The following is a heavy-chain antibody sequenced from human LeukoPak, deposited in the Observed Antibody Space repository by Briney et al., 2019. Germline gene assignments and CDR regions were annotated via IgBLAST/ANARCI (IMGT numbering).Heavy chain of an antibody. J-gene: IGHJ3*02. Sequence: GESLKISCKSSGYSFTSYWIGWVRQMPGKGLEWMGIIYPGGSDTRYSPSFQGQVTISADKSISTAYLQWSSLKASDTAMYYCARQGPGYSYGHGRGAFDIWGQGTMVTVSS. CDR1: GYSFTSYW. CDR3: ARQGPGYSYGHGRGAFDI. D-gene: IGHD5-18*01. CDR2: IYPGGSDT. V-gene: IGHV5-51*01.